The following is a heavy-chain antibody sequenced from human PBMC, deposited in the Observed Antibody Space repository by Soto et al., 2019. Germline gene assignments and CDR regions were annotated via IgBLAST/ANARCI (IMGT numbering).Heavy chain of an antibody. V-gene: IGHV4-59*01. D-gene: IGHD2-15*01. Sequence: SETLSLTCTVSGGSISPFYWSWVRQPPGKGLEWIGYLYCSSNTNYNPSLKNRVTISVDASKNQVSLRLTSVTAADTAVYYSARLGAVAARTFAQWGHG. J-gene: IGHJ4*01. CDR1: GGSISPFY. CDR2: LYCSSNT. CDR3: ARLGAVAARTFAQ.